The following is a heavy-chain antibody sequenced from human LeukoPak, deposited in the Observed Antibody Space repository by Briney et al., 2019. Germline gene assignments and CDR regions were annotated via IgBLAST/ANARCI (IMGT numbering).Heavy chain of an antibody. CDR3: ARATTYYDFWSGYNDYYYMDV. CDR2: ISGSGGST. Sequence: GGSLRLSCAASGFTFSSYAMSWVRQAPGKGLEWVSAISGSGGSTYYADSVKGRFTISRDNSKNTLYLQMNSLRAEDTAVYYCARATTYYDFWSGYNDYYYMDVWGKGTTVTVSS. V-gene: IGHV3-23*01. CDR1: GFTFSSYA. J-gene: IGHJ6*03. D-gene: IGHD3-3*01.